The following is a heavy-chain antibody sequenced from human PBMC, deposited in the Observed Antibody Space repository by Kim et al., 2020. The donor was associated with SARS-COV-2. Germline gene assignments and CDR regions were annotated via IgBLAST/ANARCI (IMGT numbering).Heavy chain of an antibody. CDR3: ASRGSRWKGGAFDI. CDR1: GGSISSSNW. J-gene: IGHJ3*02. V-gene: IGHV4-4*02. D-gene: IGHD6-13*01. CDR2: IYHSGST. Sequence: SETLSLTCAVSGGSISSSNWWSWVRQPPGKGLEWIGEIYHSGSTNYNPSLKSRVTISVDNSKNQFSLKLSSVTAADTAVYYCASRGSRWKGGAFDIWGQGTMVTVSS.